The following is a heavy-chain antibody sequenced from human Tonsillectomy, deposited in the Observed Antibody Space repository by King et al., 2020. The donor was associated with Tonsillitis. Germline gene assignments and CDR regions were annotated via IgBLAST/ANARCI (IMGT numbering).Heavy chain of an antibody. CDR3: ARGRSISGDKEYYFDY. J-gene: IGHJ4*02. Sequence: DVQLVESGGGLIQPGGSLRLSCAASGFTVSSNYMSWVRQAPGKGLEWVSVIYSGGSTFYADSVKGRFSISRDDSKNTLYLQMNSLRVEDTAVYYCARGRSISGDKEYYFDYWGQGTLVTVSS. CDR2: IYSGGST. D-gene: IGHD7-27*01. CDR1: GFTVSSNY. V-gene: IGHV3-53*01.